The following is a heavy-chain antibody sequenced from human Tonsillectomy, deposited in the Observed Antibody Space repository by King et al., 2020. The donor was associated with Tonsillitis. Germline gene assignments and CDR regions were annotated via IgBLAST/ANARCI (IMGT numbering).Heavy chain of an antibody. CDR2: INPSGGST. CDR1: GYTFTNYY. V-gene: IGHV1-46*01. J-gene: IGHJ4*02. Sequence: QLVQSGAEMKKPGASVKVSCKASGYTFTNYYIHWVRQAPGQGLEWMGIINPSGGSTTYAQKFQGKVTLTTDTSTSTVYVELRSLRSEDTAVYYCARANGGSGYYQFDYWGQGPPVTVSS. D-gene: IGHD3-22*01. CDR3: ARANGGSGYYQFDY.